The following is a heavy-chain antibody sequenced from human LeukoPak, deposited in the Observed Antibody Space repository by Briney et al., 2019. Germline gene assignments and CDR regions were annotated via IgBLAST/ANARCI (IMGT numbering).Heavy chain of an antibody. CDR2: INPNSGGT. D-gene: IGHD2-15*01. V-gene: IGHV1-2*06. CDR1: GYTLTAYY. Sequence: GASVKVSCKASGYTLTAYYIYWVRQAPGQGLEWMGRINPNSGGTDYAQNFQGRVTMTRDTSIRTAYMELSSLRSDDTAVYYCARGYCSGGTCCLVENWLDPWGEGTLVTVSS. J-gene: IGHJ5*02. CDR3: ARGYCSGGTCCLVENWLDP.